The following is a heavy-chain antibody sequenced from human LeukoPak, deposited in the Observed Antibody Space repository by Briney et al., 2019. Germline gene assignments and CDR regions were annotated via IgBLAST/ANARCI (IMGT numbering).Heavy chain of an antibody. CDR1: GDSISSYD. Sequence: SETLSLTCTVSGDSISSYDWSWIRQPPGKGLEWIGYISYSGSPNYSPSLKSRVTISVDTSKNRFSLKVSSVTAADTAVYYCARYMRPVNHWYLDLWGRGTQVTVSP. CDR3: ARYMRPVNHWYLDL. CDR2: ISYSGSP. V-gene: IGHV4-59*01. J-gene: IGHJ2*01. D-gene: IGHD3-9*01.